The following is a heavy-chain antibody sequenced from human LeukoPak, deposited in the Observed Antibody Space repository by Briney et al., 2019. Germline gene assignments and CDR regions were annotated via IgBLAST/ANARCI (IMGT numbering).Heavy chain of an antibody. CDR3: AGWDGGSRYFDY. D-gene: IGHD1-26*01. Sequence: SETLSLTCTVSGGSISSYYWRWIRQPPGQGLEWIGYIYYSGSTNYNPSLKSRVTISVDASKNQFSLKLSSVTAADTAVYYCAGWDGGSRYFDYWGQGTLVTVSS. CDR1: GGSISSYY. J-gene: IGHJ4*02. V-gene: IGHV4-59*01. CDR2: IYYSGST.